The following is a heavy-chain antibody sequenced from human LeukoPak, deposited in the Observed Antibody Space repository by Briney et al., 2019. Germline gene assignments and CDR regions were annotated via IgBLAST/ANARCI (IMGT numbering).Heavy chain of an antibody. CDR2: IYYSGST. J-gene: IGHJ5*02. V-gene: IGHV4-39*07. Sequence: SETLSLTCTVSGGSISSSSYYWGWIRQPPGKGLEWIGSIYYSGSTYYNPSLKSRVTISVDTSKNQFSLKLSSVTAADTAVYYCARLTVTTLDPWGQGTLVTVSS. CDR1: GGSISSSSYY. D-gene: IGHD4-17*01. CDR3: ARLTVTTLDP.